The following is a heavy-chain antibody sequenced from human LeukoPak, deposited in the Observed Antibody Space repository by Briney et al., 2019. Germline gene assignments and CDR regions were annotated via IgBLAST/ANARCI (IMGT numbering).Heavy chain of an antibody. CDR2: ISWNSGSI. D-gene: IGHD7-27*01. V-gene: IGHV3-9*01. CDR1: GFTFDDYA. J-gene: IGHJ4*02. Sequence: GGSLRLSCAASGFTFDDYAMHWVRQAAGKSLEWVSGISWNSGSIGYADSVKGRFTISRDNAKNSLYLQMNSLRAEDTALYYCAKDISVWGDIPNSYFDYWGQGTLVTVSS. CDR3: AKDISVWGDIPNSYFDY.